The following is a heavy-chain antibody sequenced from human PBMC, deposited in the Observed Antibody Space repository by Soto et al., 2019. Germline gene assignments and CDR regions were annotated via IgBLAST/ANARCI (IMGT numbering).Heavy chain of an antibody. V-gene: IGHV3-33*01. CDR3: ARGQLPAAATYFDF. D-gene: IGHD1-1*01. J-gene: IGHJ4*02. Sequence: GSLRLSCAASGXTFSSYSIHWVRQAPGKGLEWVAIILFDGSNKYYADSVTGPFSISRDNSNNTLFLQMDSMRAEDTAAYYCARGQLPAAATYFDFWGQGTLVTVSS. CDR1: GXTFSSYS. CDR2: ILFDGSNK.